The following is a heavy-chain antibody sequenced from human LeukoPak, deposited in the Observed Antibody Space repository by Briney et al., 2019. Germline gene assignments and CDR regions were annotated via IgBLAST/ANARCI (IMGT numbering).Heavy chain of an antibody. CDR2: INPSGGST. V-gene: IGHV1-46*01. J-gene: IGHJ4*02. CDR1: GYTFTSYY. CDR3: ASSRMTTESGFDY. D-gene: IGHD4-17*01. Sequence: ASVKVSCKASGYTFTSYYMHWVRQAPGQGLEWMGIINPSGGSTSYAQKFQGRVTMTRDTSTSTVYMELSSLRYEDTAVYYCASSRMTTESGFDYWGQGTLVTVSS.